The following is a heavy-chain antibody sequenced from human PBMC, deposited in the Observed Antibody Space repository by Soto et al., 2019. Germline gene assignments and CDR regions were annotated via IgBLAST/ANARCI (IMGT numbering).Heavy chain of an antibody. CDR1: GGTFSNYA. V-gene: IGHV1-69*01. CDR2: ITPIFGTT. Sequence: QVQLVQSGAEVKKPGSSVKVSCKASGGTFSNYAISWVRQAPGQGLEWMGGITPIFGTTDYAQRFQGRVTITADESTSTAYMELSSLRSEDTAMYYCARPYSSSWPPYYFYGMEVWGQGTTVTVSS. J-gene: IGHJ6*02. CDR3: ARPYSSSWPPYYFYGMEV. D-gene: IGHD6-13*01.